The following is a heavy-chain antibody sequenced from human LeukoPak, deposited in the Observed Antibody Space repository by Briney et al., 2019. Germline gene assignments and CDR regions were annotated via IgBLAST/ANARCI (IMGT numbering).Heavy chain of an antibody. J-gene: IGHJ4*02. Sequence: GASVKVSCKASGYTFTGYSMHWVRQAPGQGLEWMGWINHNSGGTNYAQKFQGRVTMTRDTSISTAYMELSRLRSDDTAVYYCARDIAPLSYDSSGYYTDYWGQGTLVTVSS. CDR1: GYTFTGYS. V-gene: IGHV1-2*02. D-gene: IGHD3-22*01. CDR2: INHNSGGT. CDR3: ARDIAPLSYDSSGYYTDY.